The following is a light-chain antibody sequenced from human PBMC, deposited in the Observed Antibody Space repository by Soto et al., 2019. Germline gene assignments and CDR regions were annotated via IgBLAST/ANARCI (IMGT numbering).Light chain of an antibody. CDR3: QQYDSYPWT. Sequence: DIQMTQSPSTLSASVGYRFTITCRASQRISYWLAWYQQKPGKAPKFLIYDVSTLESGVPSRFSGSGSGTEFTLTISSLQPDDFATYFCQQYDSYPWTFGHGTTGDIK. J-gene: IGKJ1*01. CDR1: QRISYW. CDR2: DVS. V-gene: IGKV1-5*01.